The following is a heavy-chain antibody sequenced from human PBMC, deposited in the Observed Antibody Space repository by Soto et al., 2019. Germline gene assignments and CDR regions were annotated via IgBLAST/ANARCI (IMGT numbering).Heavy chain of an antibody. D-gene: IGHD6-19*01. V-gene: IGHV1-8*01. Sequence: ASVKVSCKASGYTFTSYDINWVRQATGQGLEWMGWMNPNSGNTGYAQKFQGRVTMTRNTSISTAYMERSSLRSEGTAVYYCARGTMMSVRQWLVEGRLVGYSQHWGQGPLVPVS. CDR2: MNPNSGNT. CDR3: ARGTMMSVRQWLVEGRLVGYSQH. J-gene: IGHJ1*01. CDR1: GYTFTSYD.